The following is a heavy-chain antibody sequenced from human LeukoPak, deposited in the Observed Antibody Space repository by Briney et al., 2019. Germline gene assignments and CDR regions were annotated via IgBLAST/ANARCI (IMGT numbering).Heavy chain of an antibody. V-gene: IGHV1-2*06. D-gene: IGHD1-26*01. CDR1: GYTFTGYY. CDR2: INPNSGGT. CDR3: AREMLLWYSGSYGFEY. Sequence: ASVKVSCKGCGYTFTGYYMHWVRQAPGQGLEWMGRINPNSGGTNYAQKFQGRVTMTRDTSISTAYMELSRLRSDDTAVYYCAREMLLWYSGSYGFEYWGQGTLVTVSS. J-gene: IGHJ4*02.